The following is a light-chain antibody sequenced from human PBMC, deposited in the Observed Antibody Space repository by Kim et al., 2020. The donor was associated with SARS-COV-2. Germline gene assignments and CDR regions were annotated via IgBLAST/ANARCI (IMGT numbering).Light chain of an antibody. CDR3: GTWDSSLSVWL. J-gene: IGLJ6*01. CDR2: DNN. CDR1: SYNSGTND. V-gene: IGLV1-51*01. Sequence: GPKVTISCSGSSYNSGTNDVSWYQQLPGTGPKVLIYDNNKRPSGIPDLFSGSKSSTSGTLDITGLQTGDEADYYCGTWDSSLSVWLFGGGTKVTVL.